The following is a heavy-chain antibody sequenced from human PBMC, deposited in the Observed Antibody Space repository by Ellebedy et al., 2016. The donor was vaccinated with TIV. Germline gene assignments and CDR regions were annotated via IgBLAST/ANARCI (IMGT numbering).Heavy chain of an antibody. D-gene: IGHD6-19*01. V-gene: IGHV1-69*13. J-gene: IGHJ4*02. CDR1: GGTFSSYA. Sequence: AASVKVSCKASGGTFSSYAISWVRQAPGQGLEWMGGIIPIFRTPNYAQKFQGRVTITADESTITAYMELSSLRSEDTAGYYCARGGDTAVAGNFDYWGQGTLVTVSS. CDR2: IIPIFRTP. CDR3: ARGGDTAVAGNFDY.